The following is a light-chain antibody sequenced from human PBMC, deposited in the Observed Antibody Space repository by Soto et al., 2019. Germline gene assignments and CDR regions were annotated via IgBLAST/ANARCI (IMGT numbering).Light chain of an antibody. CDR1: QSVYSNY. J-gene: IGKJ4*01. Sequence: EIVLTQSPGTLSLSPGERATLSCRASQSVYSNYLACYQHKPGQAPRLLIHGASSRATGIPDRFSGSGSGTDFTLTISRLEPEDFAVYYCQHYGGAPLTFGGGTRVEI. CDR2: GAS. CDR3: QHYGGAPLT. V-gene: IGKV3-20*01.